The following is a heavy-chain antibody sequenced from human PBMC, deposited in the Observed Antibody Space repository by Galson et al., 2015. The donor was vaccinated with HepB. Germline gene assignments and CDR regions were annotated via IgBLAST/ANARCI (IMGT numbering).Heavy chain of an antibody. CDR3: ARLGNYDILTGYFTDGFDY. D-gene: IGHD3-9*01. Sequence: QSGAEVTKPGESLKISCKGSGYSFPSYWIGWVRQMPGKGLEWMGIIYPGDSDTRYSPSFQGQVTISADKSISTAYLQWSSLKASDTAMYYCARLGNYDILTGYFTDGFDYWGQGTLVTVSS. V-gene: IGHV5-51*01. CDR1: GYSFPSYW. J-gene: IGHJ4*02. CDR2: IYPGDSDT.